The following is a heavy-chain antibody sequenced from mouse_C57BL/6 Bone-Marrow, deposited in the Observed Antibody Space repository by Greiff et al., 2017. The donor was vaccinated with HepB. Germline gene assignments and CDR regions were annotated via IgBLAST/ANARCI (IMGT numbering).Heavy chain of an antibody. CDR2: IDPSDSYT. J-gene: IGHJ3*01. CDR1: GYTFTSYW. V-gene: IGHV1-69*01. D-gene: IGHD2-3*01. CDR3: ARSTYDAGFAY. Sequence: QVQLQQPGAELVMPGASVKLSCKASGYTFTSYWMHWVKQRPGQGLEWIGEIDPSDSYTNYNQKFKGKSTLTVDKSSSPAYMQLSSLTYEDSAVYYCARSTYDAGFAYWGQGTLVTVSA.